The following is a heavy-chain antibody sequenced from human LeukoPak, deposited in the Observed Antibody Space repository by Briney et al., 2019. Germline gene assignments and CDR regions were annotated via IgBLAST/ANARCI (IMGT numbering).Heavy chain of an antibody. CDR1: GYTFTGYY. Sequence: GASVKVSCKASGYTFTGYYMHWVRQAPGQGLEWMGWINPNSGGTNYAQKFQGWVTMTRDTSISTAYMELSRLRSDDTAVYYCARASPVVPAAKANYWGQGTLVTVSS. V-gene: IGHV1-2*04. J-gene: IGHJ4*02. CDR2: INPNSGGT. CDR3: ARASPVVPAAKANY. D-gene: IGHD2-2*01.